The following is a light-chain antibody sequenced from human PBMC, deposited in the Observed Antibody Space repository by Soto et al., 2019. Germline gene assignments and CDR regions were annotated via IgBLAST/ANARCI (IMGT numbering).Light chain of an antibody. V-gene: IGKV3-20*01. CDR2: GAS. J-gene: IGKJ4*01. Sequence: EIVFTQSPGTLSLSPGERSTRSGMAIQSVGSNLLAWYQQKRGQAPRLLIYGASNRATGIPDRFSGSGSGTDFTLTISRLDPEDFAVYYCRQSGRSLEFAVGGVTKVEIK. CDR3: RQSGRSLEFA. CDR1: QSVGSNL.